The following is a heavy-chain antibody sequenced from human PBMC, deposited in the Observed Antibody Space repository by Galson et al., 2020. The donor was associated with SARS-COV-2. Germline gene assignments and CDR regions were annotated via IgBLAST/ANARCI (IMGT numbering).Heavy chain of an antibody. D-gene: IGHD3-9*01. J-gene: IGHJ6*02. CDR1: GFTFRSYS. Sequence: GGSLRLPCAASGFTFRSYSTNWVRQAPGKGLEWVPSIRRSRSYIYYADSVQGRFTISRDNAKNSLYLQMNSLRAEDTAVYYCARDMGVLRYFDWLFIQTDNYYYYYGMDVWGQGTTVTVSS. CDR3: ARDMGVLRYFDWLFIQTDNYYYYYGMDV. CDR2: IRRSRSYI. V-gene: IGHV3-21*01.